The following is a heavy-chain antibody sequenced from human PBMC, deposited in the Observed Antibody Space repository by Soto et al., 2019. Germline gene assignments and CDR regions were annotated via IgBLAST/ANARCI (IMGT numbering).Heavy chain of an antibody. CDR3: ASPPYGDENYGMDF. J-gene: IGHJ6*02. CDR1: GGSISSGDYY. Sequence: PSETLSLTCTVSGGSISSGDYYWSWIRQPPGKGLEWIGYIYYSGSTYYNPSLKSRVTISVDTSKNQFSLKLSSVTAADTAVYYCASPPYGDENYGMDFWGQGTTVTVSS. D-gene: IGHD4-17*01. CDR2: IYYSGST. V-gene: IGHV4-30-4*01.